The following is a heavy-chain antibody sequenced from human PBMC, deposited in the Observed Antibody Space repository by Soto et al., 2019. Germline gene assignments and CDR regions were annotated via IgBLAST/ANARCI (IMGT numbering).Heavy chain of an antibody. J-gene: IGHJ6*02. CDR2: INAGNGNT. Sequence: QVQLVQSGAEEKKPGASVKVSCKASGYTFTSYAMHWVRQAPGQRLEWMGWINAGNGNTKYSQKFQGRVTITRDTSASSAYMELSSLRSEDTAVYYCAADHSCQYYYYYGMDVWGQGTTVTVSS. CDR1: GYTFTSYA. V-gene: IGHV1-3*05. D-gene: IGHD2-2*01. CDR3: AADHSCQYYYYYGMDV.